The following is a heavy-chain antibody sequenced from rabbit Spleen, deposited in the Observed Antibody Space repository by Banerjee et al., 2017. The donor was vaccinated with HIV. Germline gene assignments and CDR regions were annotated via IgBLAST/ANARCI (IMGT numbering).Heavy chain of an antibody. D-gene: IGHD3-3*01. CDR3: ARGLAVSGAVGGYANYFDL. CDR2: IYGGGSSNE. Sequence: QEQLVESGGGLVKPEGSLTLTCKASGFSFSDRDVMCWVRQAPGKGLQWIACIYGGGSSNEYYASWPKGRFTISKTSSTTVTLQMTSLTAADTATYFCARGLAVSGAVGGYANYFDLWGPGTLVTVS. CDR1: GFSFSDRDV. V-gene: IGHV1S45*01. J-gene: IGHJ4*01.